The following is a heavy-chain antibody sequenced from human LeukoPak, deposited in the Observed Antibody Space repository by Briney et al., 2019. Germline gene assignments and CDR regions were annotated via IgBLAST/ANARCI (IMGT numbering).Heavy chain of an antibody. CDR2: IYSSGST. CDR3: ARYCSGSSCYSWGYYFDY. CDR1: GGSISSGSYY. J-gene: IGHJ4*02. V-gene: IGHV4-61*02. Sequence: SQTLSLTCTVSGGSISSGSYYWNWIRQPAGQGLEWIGRIYSSGSTNYNPSLKSRVTMSVDTSKNQFSLKLSSVTAADTAMYCCARYCSGSSCYSWGYYFDYWGQGTLVTVSS. D-gene: IGHD2-15*01.